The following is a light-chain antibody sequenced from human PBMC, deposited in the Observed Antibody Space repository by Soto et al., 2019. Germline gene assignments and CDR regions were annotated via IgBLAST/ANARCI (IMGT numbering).Light chain of an antibody. J-gene: IGKJ4*01. Sequence: EMVMTQSPATLSVSPGESATLSCRASQSVSNNLAWYQQKPGQAPRLLIYGASTRATGIPARFSGSGSGTEFTLTISSLLSEDFAVYYCQQYNNWPLTFGGGTKVEIK. CDR1: QSVSNN. CDR3: QQYNNWPLT. CDR2: GAS. V-gene: IGKV3-15*01.